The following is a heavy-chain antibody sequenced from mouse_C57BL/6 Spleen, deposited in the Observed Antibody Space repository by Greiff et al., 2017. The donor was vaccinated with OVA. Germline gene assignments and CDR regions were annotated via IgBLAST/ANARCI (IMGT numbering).Heavy chain of an antibody. CDR1: GYTFTSYW. CDR2: IDPSDSYT. J-gene: IGHJ1*03. Sequence: QVQLQQSGAELVKPGASVKLSCKASGYTFTSYWMQWVKQRPGQGLEWIGEIDPSDSYTNYNQKFKGKATLTVDTSSSTAYMQLSSLTSEDSAVYYCARRGYYGSRGYFDVWGTGTTVTVSS. D-gene: IGHD1-1*01. CDR3: ARRGYYGSRGYFDV. V-gene: IGHV1-50*01.